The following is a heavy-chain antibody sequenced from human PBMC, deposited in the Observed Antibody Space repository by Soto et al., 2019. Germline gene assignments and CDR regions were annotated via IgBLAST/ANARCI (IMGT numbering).Heavy chain of an antibody. Sequence: VQLVQSGADVKKPGSSVKVSCKASGDTFNFYTINWVRQAPGLGLEWMGRFNPILTMSNYAQKFEGRVRITADKSTSTAYMELSRLRAEDTAMYYCATSYGSGYRAFDFWGQGALVTVSS. D-gene: IGHD3-10*01. CDR3: ATSYGSGYRAFDF. J-gene: IGHJ4*02. CDR2: FNPILTMS. V-gene: IGHV1-69*02. CDR1: GDTFNFYT.